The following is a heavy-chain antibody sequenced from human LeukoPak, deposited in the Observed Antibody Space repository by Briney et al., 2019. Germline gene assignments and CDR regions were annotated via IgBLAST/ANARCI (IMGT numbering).Heavy chain of an antibody. CDR3: ARDLGYFANWFDP. CDR1: GGTFSSYA. CDR2: IIPIFGTA. V-gene: IGHV1-69*13. D-gene: IGHD2-15*01. J-gene: IGHJ5*02. Sequence: SAKVSCKASGGTFSSYAISWVRQAPGQGLEWMGGIIPIFGTANYAQKFQGRVTITADESTSTAYMELSSLRSEDTAVYYCARDLGYFANWFDPWGQGTLVTVSS.